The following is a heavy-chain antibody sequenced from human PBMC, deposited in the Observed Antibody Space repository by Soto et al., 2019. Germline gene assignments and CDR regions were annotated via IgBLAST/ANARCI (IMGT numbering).Heavy chain of an antibody. Sequence: GSLRLSCAASGFTFSTYAMIWVRQAPGKGLEWVSVITGSGGSTYYADSVKGRFTISRDNSKNTLYLQMNSLRAEDTAVYYCARDRIAVAGNPEYFQHWGQGTLVTVSS. V-gene: IGHV3-23*01. CDR2: ITGSGGST. D-gene: IGHD6-19*01. CDR1: GFTFSTYA. CDR3: ARDRIAVAGNPEYFQH. J-gene: IGHJ1*01.